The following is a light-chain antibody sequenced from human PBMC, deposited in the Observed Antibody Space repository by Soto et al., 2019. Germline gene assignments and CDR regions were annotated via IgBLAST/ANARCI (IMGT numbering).Light chain of an antibody. CDR3: SSYTSSSTRV. J-gene: IGLJ3*02. Sequence: QSALTQPASVSGSPGQSITISCTVTSSDVGGYNYVSWYQQHPGKAPKLMIYEVSNRPSGVSKRFSGSKSGNTASLTISGLQAEDEADYYCSSYTSSSTRVFGGGTKLTGL. CDR2: EVS. V-gene: IGLV2-14*01. CDR1: SSDVGGYNY.